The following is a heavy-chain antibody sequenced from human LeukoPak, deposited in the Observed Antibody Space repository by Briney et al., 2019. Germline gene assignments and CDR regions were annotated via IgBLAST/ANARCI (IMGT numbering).Heavy chain of an antibody. Sequence: GGSLRLSCVASGFTFSNHAMSWVRQAPGKGLEWVANIKQDGSEKYYVDSVKGRFTISRDNAKNSLYLQMNSLRAEDTAVYYCASRERSWGQGTLVTVSS. D-gene: IGHD5-24*01. CDR3: ASRERS. CDR2: IKQDGSEK. CDR1: GFTFSNHA. V-gene: IGHV3-7*01. J-gene: IGHJ5*02.